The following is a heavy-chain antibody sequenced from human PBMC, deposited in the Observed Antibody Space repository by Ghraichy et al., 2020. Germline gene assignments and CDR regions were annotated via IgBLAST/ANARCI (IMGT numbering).Heavy chain of an antibody. J-gene: IGHJ4*02. Sequence: SETLSLTCTVSGGSISSYYWSWIRQPAGKGLEWIGRINTSGSTNYNPSLKSRVSMSVDTSKNQFSLKLSSVTAADTAMYYCARDLLSDDFWSGYYYWGQGTLVSVSS. CDR1: GGSISSYY. V-gene: IGHV4-4*07. D-gene: IGHD3-3*01. CDR3: ARDLLSDDFWSGYYY. CDR2: INTSGST.